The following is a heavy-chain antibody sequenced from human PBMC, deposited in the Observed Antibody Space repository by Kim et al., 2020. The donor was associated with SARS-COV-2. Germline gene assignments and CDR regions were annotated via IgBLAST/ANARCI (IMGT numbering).Heavy chain of an antibody. D-gene: IGHD3-3*01. V-gene: IGHV4-34*01. CDR2: INHSGST. CDR1: GGSFSGYY. J-gene: IGHJ6*01. CDR3: ARARYAAITTFGGVPGHY. Sequence: SETLSLTCAVYGGSFSGYYWSWIRQPPGKGLEWSGEINHSGSTNYNPSLKSRGTISVDTSKNQFSLKLSSVTAADTAVYYCARARYAAITTFGGVPGHY.